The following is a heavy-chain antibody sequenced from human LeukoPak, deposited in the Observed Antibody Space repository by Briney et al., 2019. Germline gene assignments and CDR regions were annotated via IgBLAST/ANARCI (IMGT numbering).Heavy chain of an antibody. V-gene: IGHV4-39*07. CDR2: IYYSGST. D-gene: IGHD2-15*01. CDR3: AREPGYCSGGSCFTDH. J-gene: IGHJ4*02. Sequence: SETLSLTCTVSGGSVTSTPYYWGWIRQPPEKGLEWVGSIYYSGSTYYNPSLKSRVSISVDTSKNQVSLKLSSVTAADTAVYYCAREPGYCSGGSCFTDHWGQGTLVTVSS. CDR1: GGSVTSTPYY.